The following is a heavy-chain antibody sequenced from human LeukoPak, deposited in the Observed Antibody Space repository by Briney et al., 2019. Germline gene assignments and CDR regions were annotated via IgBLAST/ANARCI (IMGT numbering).Heavy chain of an antibody. CDR1: GFSFDEYA. D-gene: IGHD2-2*01. V-gene: IGHV3-9*01. Sequence: GGSLRPSCAASGFSFDEYAMHWVRQAPGKGLEWVSGISWNSDSIDYADSVKGRFTISRDNAKNSLYLQMNSLRVEDTALYYCAKSGCSSTRCYVNYWGQGTLVTVSS. J-gene: IGHJ4*02. CDR3: AKSGCSSTRCYVNY. CDR2: ISWNSDSI.